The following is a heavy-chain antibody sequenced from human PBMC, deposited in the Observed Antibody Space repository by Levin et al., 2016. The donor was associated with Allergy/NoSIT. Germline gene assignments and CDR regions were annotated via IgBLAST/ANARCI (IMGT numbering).Heavy chain of an antibody. CDR2: IKPDGGMK. CDR1: GFMFSRFH. D-gene: IGHD1-26*01. J-gene: IGHJ4*02. CDR3: TSDSGIYSLDS. V-gene: IGHV3-7*03. Sequence: GESLKISCAASGFMFSRFHMNWVRQAPGKGLEWVANIKPDGGMKYYVDSVKGRFVISRDNAKNSLYLQMDSLRVDDTAVYYCTSDSGIYSLDSWGQGTLVTVSS.